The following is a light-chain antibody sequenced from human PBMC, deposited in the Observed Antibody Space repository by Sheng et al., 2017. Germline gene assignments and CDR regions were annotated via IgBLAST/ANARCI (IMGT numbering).Light chain of an antibody. V-gene: IGLV1-40*01. Sequence: QSVLTQPPSASGTPGQRVTISCYGSSSNIGRDSVYWYQQLPGTAPRLLIYGNSIRPSGVPDRFSASKSGTSASLAITGLQAEDEADYYCQSYDSGLNGYVFGTGTKVTVL. CDR2: GNS. CDR1: SSNIGRDS. CDR3: QSYDSGLNGYV. J-gene: IGLJ1*01.